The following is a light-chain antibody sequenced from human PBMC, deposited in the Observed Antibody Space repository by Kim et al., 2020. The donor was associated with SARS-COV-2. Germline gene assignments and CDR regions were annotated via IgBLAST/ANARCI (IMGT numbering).Light chain of an antibody. CDR3: QHSDNSPPFT. J-gene: IGKJ2*01. Sequence: EIVLTQSPATLSVSPGERVTLSCTASQSVSSNLAWYQHKPAQAPRLLIYGASTRASGIPARFSGSASQTEFTLTINTLQSEDVAVYYCQHSDNSPPFTFGQGTKLEI. V-gene: IGKV3D-15*01. CDR1: QSVSSN. CDR2: GAS.